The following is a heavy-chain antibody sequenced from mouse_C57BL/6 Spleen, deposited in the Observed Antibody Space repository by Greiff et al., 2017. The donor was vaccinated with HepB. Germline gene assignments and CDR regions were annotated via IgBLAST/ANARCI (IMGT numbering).Heavy chain of an antibody. CDR2: IDPENGDT. CDR1: GFNIKDDY. V-gene: IGHV14-4*01. CDR3: TTSHYGSSYDWYFDV. D-gene: IGHD1-1*01. J-gene: IGHJ1*03. Sequence: EVQLQQSGAELVRPGASVKLSCTASGFNIKDDYMHWVKQRPEQGLEWIGWIDPENGDTEYASKFQGKATITADTSSNTAYLQLSSLTSEDTAVYYCTTSHYGSSYDWYFDVWGTGTTVTVSS.